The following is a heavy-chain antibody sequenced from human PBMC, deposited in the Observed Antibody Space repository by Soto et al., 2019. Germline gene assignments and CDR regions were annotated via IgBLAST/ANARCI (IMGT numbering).Heavy chain of an antibody. CDR1: GYTFTSYA. Sequence: QVQLEQSGAEVKKPGASVKVSCKASGYTFTSYAIHWVRQAPGQRLEWMGWINAGNANTKYSQKFQGRVTITRDTSASTAYMELSSLTSEDTAVYYCARGGTITSYYFDYWGQGTLVTVSS. J-gene: IGHJ4*02. D-gene: IGHD1-1*01. V-gene: IGHV1-3*01. CDR3: ARGGTITSYYFDY. CDR2: INAGNANT.